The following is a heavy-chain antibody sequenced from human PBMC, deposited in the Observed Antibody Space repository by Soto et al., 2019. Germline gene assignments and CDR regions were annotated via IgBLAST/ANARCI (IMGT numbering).Heavy chain of an antibody. CDR2: ISYDGSNK. CDR3: ANSRSSSGGYDYVMDV. Sequence: VGSLRLSCAASGFTFSSYGMHWVRQAPGKGLEWVAVISYDGSNKYYADSVKSRFTISRDNSKNTLYLQMNSLRAEDTAVYYCANSRSSSGGYDYVMDVWGQGTTVTVSS. J-gene: IGHJ6*02. CDR1: GFTFSSYG. V-gene: IGHV3-30*18. D-gene: IGHD6-19*01.